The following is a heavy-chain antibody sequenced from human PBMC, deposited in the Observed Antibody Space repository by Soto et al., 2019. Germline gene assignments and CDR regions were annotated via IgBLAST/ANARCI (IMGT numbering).Heavy chain of an antibody. V-gene: IGHV3-15*07. Sequence: GGSLRLSCAASGFTFSNAWMNWVRQAPGKGLEWVGRIKSETDGGTTDYAAPVKGRFTISRDDSKNTLYLQMNSLKTEDSAVYYCTTHSVVVTGPDYWGQGTLVTVSS. CDR3: TTHSVVVTGPDY. CDR1: GFTFSNAW. J-gene: IGHJ4*02. CDR2: IKSETDGGTT. D-gene: IGHD2-21*02.